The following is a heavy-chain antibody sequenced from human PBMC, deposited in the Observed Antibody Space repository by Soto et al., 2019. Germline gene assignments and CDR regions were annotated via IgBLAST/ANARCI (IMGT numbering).Heavy chain of an antibody. CDR3: ARDRECSGGSCYLYYYYYGMDV. CDR2: ISAYNGNT. CDR1: GYTFTSYG. J-gene: IGHJ6*02. V-gene: IGHV1-18*01. Sequence: ASVKVSCKASGYTFTSYGISWVRQAPGQGLEWMGWISAYNGNTNYAQKLQGRVTMTTDTSTSTAYMELRSLRSDDTAVYYCARDRECSGGSCYLYYYYYGMDVWGQGTTVTVS. D-gene: IGHD2-15*01.